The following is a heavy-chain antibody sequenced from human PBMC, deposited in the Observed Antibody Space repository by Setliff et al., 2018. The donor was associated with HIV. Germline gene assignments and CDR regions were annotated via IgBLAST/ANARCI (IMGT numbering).Heavy chain of an antibody. CDR3: ARHAVPHYYDSSGPS. Sequence: SETLSLTCTVSGGSISGYYWNWIRQPPGKGLEWIGFIFDSGSTSYNPSLKSRVTISVDTSKNQFSLKLNSVTAADTAVYYCARHAVPHYYDSSGPSRGPGTLVTVSS. CDR2: IFDSGST. V-gene: IGHV4-59*08. CDR1: GGSISGYY. J-gene: IGHJ4*02. D-gene: IGHD3-22*01.